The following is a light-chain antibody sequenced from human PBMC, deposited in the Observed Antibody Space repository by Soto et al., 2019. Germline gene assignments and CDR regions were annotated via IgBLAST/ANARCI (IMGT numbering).Light chain of an antibody. Sequence: EIVMTQSPATLSVSPGERATLSCRASQSVFSSLAWYQQKPGQAPRLLIYGAATRATGIPARFSGSGSGTEFTLTISSLQPDDFATYYCQHYNSYGTFGQGTKVDIK. J-gene: IGKJ1*01. CDR2: GAA. CDR3: QHYNSYGT. CDR1: QSVFSS. V-gene: IGKV3-15*01.